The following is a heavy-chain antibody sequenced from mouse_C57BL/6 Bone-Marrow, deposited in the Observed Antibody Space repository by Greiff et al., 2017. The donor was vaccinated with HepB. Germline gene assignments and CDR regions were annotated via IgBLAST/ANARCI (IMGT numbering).Heavy chain of an antibody. CDR1: GYSITSGYY. CDR3: ARGTTVVATSWYFDV. V-gene: IGHV3-6*01. CDR2: ISYDGSN. J-gene: IGHJ1*03. D-gene: IGHD1-1*01. Sequence: EVQLVESGPGLVKPSQSLSLTCSVTGYSITSGYYWNWIRQFPGNKLEWMGYISYDGSNNYNPSLKNRISITRDTSKNQFFLKLNSVTTEDTATYYCARGTTVVATSWYFDVWGTGTTVTVSS.